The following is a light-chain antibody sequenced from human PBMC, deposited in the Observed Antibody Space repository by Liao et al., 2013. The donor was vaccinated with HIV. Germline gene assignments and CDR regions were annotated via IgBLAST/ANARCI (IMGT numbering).Light chain of an antibody. CDR3: QAWDRNTAI. Sequence: SYDLTQPPSVSVSPGQTASITCSGDKLGDKYASWYQQKPGQSPVLVIYQDTYRPSGIPERFSGSNSGNTATLTISGTQPMDEADYYCQAWDRNTAIFGGGTKLTVL. CDR1: KLGDKY. V-gene: IGLV3-1*01. CDR2: QDT. J-gene: IGLJ2*01.